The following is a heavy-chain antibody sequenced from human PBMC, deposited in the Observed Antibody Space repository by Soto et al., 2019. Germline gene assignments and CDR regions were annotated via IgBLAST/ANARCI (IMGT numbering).Heavy chain of an antibody. Sequence: EASVKVSCKASGGTFSSYAISWVRQAPGQGLEWMGGIIPIFGTANYAQKFQGRVTITADESTSTAYMELSSLRSEDTAVYYCARDLDIEMATITGPYGMDVWGQGTTVTVSS. CDR1: GGTFSSYA. V-gene: IGHV1-69*13. J-gene: IGHJ6*02. CDR2: IIPIFGTA. CDR3: ARDLDIEMATITGPYGMDV. D-gene: IGHD5-12*01.